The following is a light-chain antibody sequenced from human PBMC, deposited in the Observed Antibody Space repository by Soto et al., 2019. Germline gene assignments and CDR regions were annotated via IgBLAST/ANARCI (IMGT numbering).Light chain of an antibody. J-gene: IGKJ4*01. V-gene: IGKV1-27*01. CDR2: ATS. CDR3: QKYNSAPLT. CDR1: TGIAPY. Sequence: DVQMTQSPYSQSAFVGVRVTITCLARTGIAPYFAWIQHKPGKVPKLLTYATSTLQSGVPSRFSGSGSGTDFTLTINNLQAEDVGTYDGQKYNSAPLTFGGGTKVEIK.